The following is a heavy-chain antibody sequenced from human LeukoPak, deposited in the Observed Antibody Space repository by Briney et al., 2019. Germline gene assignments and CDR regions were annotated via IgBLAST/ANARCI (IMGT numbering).Heavy chain of an antibody. CDR2: ISGSSDNT. V-gene: IGHV3-23*01. J-gene: IGHJ4*02. Sequence: PGGSLRLSCAASGFTFTVYAMSWVRQAPGKGLEWVSAISGSSDNTYFADSVKGRFTISRDNSKNTVSLQMNSLRAEDTAVYYCARDGGNSWDYWGRGTLVTVSS. CDR3: ARDGGNSWDY. D-gene: IGHD6-13*01. CDR1: GFTFTVYA.